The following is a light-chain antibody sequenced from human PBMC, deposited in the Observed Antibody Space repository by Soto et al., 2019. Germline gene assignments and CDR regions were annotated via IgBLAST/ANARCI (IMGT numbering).Light chain of an antibody. J-gene: IGKJ5*01. V-gene: IGKV1-39*01. CDR3: QQRYSALSIT. CDR1: ESIARH. CDR2: AAS. Sequence: DIQMTQSPSSLSASVGDRVTITCRASESIARHLNWYQQKPGKAPKLLIYAASSLQNGVPSRCRGGGSGTDVTLTISNLQPEDFATYYCQQRYSALSITFGQGTRLEIK.